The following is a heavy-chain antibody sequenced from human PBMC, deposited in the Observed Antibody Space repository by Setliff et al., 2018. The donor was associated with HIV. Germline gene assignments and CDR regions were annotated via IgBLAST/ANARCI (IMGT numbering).Heavy chain of an antibody. CDR1: GYSISSGYY. J-gene: IGHJ4*02. D-gene: IGHD3-3*01. V-gene: IGHV4-38-2*01. Sequence: SETLSLTCAVSGYSISSGYYWGWIRQPPGKGLEWIGSMYHSGSTYHNPSLKSRVTISVDTSKNQFSLKLSSVTAADTAVYYCARAPPTDYDFTYYFDYWGQGTLVTVSS. CDR2: MYHSGST. CDR3: ARAPPTDYDFTYYFDY.